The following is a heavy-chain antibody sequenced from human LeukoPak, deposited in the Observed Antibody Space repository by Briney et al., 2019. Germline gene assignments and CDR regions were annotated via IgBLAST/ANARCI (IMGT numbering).Heavy chain of an antibody. CDR2: INYTGDST. CDR3: ATGNGQRFLEWPHEVHFDY. V-gene: IGHV3-23*01. D-gene: IGHD3-3*01. CDR1: KFTFSSFA. Sequence: SGGSLRLSCAASKFTFSSFAMSWVRQAPGKGLEWVSGINYTGDSTYYTDSVKGRFTISRDNSKNTLYLQMNSLRAEDTAVYYCATGNGQRFLEWPHEVHFDYWGQGTLVTVSS. J-gene: IGHJ4*02.